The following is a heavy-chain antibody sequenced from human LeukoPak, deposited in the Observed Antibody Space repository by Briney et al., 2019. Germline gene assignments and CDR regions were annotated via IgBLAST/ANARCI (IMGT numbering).Heavy chain of an antibody. J-gene: IGHJ6*03. CDR3: ARVGGYRHYNMDV. CDR2: IYHSGST. V-gene: IGHV4-30-2*01. D-gene: IGHD3-10*01. CDR1: GGSISSGGYY. Sequence: PSQTLSLTCTVSGGSISSGGYYWSWIRQPPGKGLEWIGYIYHSGSTYYNPSLKSRVTISVDRSKNQFSLKLSSVTAADTAVYYCARVGGYRHYNMDVWGKGTTVTVSS.